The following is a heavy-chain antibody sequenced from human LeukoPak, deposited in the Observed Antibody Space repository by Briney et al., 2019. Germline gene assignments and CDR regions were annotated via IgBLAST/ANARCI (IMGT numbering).Heavy chain of an antibody. CDR3: ASPTSDYYASPFDY. Sequence: PGGSLRLSCAASGFIVSSSYMSWVRQAPGKGLEWVSVIYSGGSTYYADSVKGRFTISRDNSRTTLYLQMNSLRAEDTAVYYCASPTSDYYASPFDYWGQGTLVTVSS. CDR1: GFIVSSSY. J-gene: IGHJ4*02. CDR2: IYSGGST. D-gene: IGHD3-22*01. V-gene: IGHV3-53*01.